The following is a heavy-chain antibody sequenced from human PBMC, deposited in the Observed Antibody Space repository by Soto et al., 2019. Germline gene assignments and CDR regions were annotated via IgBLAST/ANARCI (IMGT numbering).Heavy chain of an antibody. J-gene: IGHJ4*02. CDR2: IFYSGST. V-gene: IGHV4-39*01. Sequence: QLQLQESGPGLVKPSETLSLTCTVSGGSISGSNYYWGWIRQPPGKGLEWIGSIFYSGSTYYNPSLESRVTVSVDTSKDQFSRNLSSVTAADTAVYFCARRGIAAAAIDSWGQGTLVTVSS. D-gene: IGHD6-13*01. CDR1: GGSISGSNYY. CDR3: ARRGIAAAAIDS.